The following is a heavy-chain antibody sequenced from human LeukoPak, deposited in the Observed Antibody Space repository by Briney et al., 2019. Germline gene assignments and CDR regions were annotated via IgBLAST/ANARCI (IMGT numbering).Heavy chain of an antibody. CDR2: IIPIFGTA. V-gene: IGHV1-69*01. CDR3: ARDSGYSGYDPFDY. CDR1: GGTFSSYA. J-gene: IGHJ4*02. Sequence: SVKVSCKASGGTFSSYAISWVRQAPGQGLEWMGGIIPIFGTANYAQKFQGRVTVTADESTSTAYMELSSPRSEDTAVYYCARDSGYSGYDPFDYWGQGTLVTVSS. D-gene: IGHD5-12*01.